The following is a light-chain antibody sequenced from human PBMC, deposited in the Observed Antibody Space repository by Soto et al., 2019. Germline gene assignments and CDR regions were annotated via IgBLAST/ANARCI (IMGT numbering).Light chain of an antibody. CDR1: QRISTY. CDR2: VAS. CDR3: QQSYRTVWP. V-gene: IGKV1-39*01. Sequence: DIQISQSPSPLSASVGDRVTITCRASQRISTYLNWYQQKPGKAPKLLIYVASSLQSGVPSRFSGSGSGTDFTLAISSLQPEDFATYYCQQSYRTVWPFGQGTKVDIK. J-gene: IGKJ1*01.